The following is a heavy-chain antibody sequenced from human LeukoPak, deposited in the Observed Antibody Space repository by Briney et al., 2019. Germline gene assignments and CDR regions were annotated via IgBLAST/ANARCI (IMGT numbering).Heavy chain of an antibody. V-gene: IGHV3-23*01. J-gene: IGHJ4*02. CDR2: ISGSGGST. CDR1: GFTFSSYA. Sequence: PGGSLRLSCAASGFTFSSYAMSWVRQAPGKGLEWVSAISGSGGSTYYADSVKGRFTISRDNSKNTLYLQMNSLRAEDTAVYYCAKDLVGPRAHLYSSGWPIDYWGQGTLVTVSS. D-gene: IGHD6-19*01. CDR3: AKDLVGPRAHLYSSGWPIDY.